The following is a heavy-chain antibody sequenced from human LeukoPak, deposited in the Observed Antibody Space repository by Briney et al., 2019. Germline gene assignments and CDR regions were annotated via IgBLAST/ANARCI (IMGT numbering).Heavy chain of an antibody. V-gene: IGHV3-7*04. CDR3: VKGDWYFES. Sequence: GGSLRLSCAASGFNFGDSRMTWVRQAPGKGLQWVANVNQDGTEKHFLDSVESRFTISRDNAKKSLYLQMSSLRPEDTALYFCVKGDWYFESWGQGTLVTVSS. CDR2: VNQDGTEK. J-gene: IGHJ4*02. CDR1: GFNFGDSR. D-gene: IGHD2-21*01.